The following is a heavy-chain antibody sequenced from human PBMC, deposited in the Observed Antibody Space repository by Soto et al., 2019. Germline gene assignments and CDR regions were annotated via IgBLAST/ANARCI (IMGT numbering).Heavy chain of an antibody. CDR3: VRHPQQWLDSDY. D-gene: IGHD6-19*01. CDR2: ITTSSTYT. Sequence: EVQLVESGGGLVKPGESLRLSCAASGFTFSNHGMSWVRQAPGKGLEWVSSITTSSTYTYYADSLKGRFTISRDNAKNSLYLQMNSLRAEDTAVYYCVRHPQQWLDSDYWGQGTLVTVSS. J-gene: IGHJ4*02. CDR1: GFTFSNHG. V-gene: IGHV3-21*01.